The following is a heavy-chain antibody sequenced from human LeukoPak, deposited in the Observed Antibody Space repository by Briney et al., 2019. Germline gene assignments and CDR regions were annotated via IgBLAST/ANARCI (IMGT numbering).Heavy chain of an antibody. Sequence: SETLSLTCTVSGDSISDYYWSWVRQPAGRGLEWIGRIHPSGSTNYNPSLKSRVSMSVDTSKNQFSLKLSSVTAADTAVYYCARGKVVAGTPGQNSWDSWGQGTLVTVSS. CDR2: IHPSGST. D-gene: IGHD6-19*01. V-gene: IGHV4-4*07. CDR3: ARGKVVAGTPGQNSWDS. CDR1: GDSISDYY. J-gene: IGHJ4*02.